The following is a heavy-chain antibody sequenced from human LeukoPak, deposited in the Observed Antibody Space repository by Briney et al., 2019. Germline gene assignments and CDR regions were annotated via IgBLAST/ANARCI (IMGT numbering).Heavy chain of an antibody. CDR3: ARDVWDNWNDGDAFDI. J-gene: IGHJ3*02. V-gene: IGHV3-66*01. Sequence: GGSLRLSCAASGFSVSSDYMSWVRQAPGKGLEWVSIIYSGGSTYYADSVKGRFTVSRDNSKNTLYLQMNSLRPEDTAVYYCARDVWDNWNDGDAFDIWGQGTMVTVSS. CDR1: GFSVSSDY. D-gene: IGHD1-1*01. CDR2: IYSGGST.